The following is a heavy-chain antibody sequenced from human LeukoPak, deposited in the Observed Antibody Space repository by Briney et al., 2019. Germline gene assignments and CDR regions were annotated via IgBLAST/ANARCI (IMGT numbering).Heavy chain of an antibody. CDR1: GSTFSAYA. Sequence: GGSLRLSCVASGSTFSAYAVGWVRRAPGMGLEWVSSISVSGSQTDYADSVKGRFTISRDNSKNTFYLQMNSLRAEDTAVYYCGKGTPPPVYWGPGTLVTVSS. D-gene: IGHD1-14*01. CDR3: GKGTPPPVY. CDR2: ISVSGSQT. J-gene: IGHJ4*02. V-gene: IGHV3-23*01.